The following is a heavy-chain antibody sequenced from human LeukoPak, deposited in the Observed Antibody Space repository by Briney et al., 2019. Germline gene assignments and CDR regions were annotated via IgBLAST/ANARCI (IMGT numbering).Heavy chain of an antibody. CDR2: IYHSGST. D-gene: IGHD3-10*01. J-gene: IGHJ4*02. V-gene: IGHV4-4*02. Sequence: PSETLSLTCTVSGGSISSYYWSWVRQPPGKGLEWIGEIYHSGSTNYNPSLKSRVTISVDKSKNQFSLKLSSVTAADTAMYYCARKDYGSGSFSRSFDYWGQGTLVTVSS. CDR1: GGSISSYY. CDR3: ARKDYGSGSFSRSFDY.